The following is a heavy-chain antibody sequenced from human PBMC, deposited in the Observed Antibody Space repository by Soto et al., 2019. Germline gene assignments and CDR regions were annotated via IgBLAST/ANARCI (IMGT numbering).Heavy chain of an antibody. J-gene: IGHJ5*02. V-gene: IGHV2-26*01. CDR3: ARRHLAVAVSPWFDP. CDR2: IDSSGEK. CDR1: GLSITDSEMG. D-gene: IGHD6-19*01. Sequence: QVTLKESGPVLVKPTETLTLRCTVSGLSITDSEMGVSWIRQPPGQPLEWLAHIDSSGEKSYRTFLKSRLAISKDTSKSQIVLTMTNMDPADTATNYCARRHLAVAVSPWFDPWGQGIPVTVSS.